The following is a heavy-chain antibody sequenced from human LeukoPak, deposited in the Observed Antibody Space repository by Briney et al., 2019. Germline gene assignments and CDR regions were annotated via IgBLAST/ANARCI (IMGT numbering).Heavy chain of an antibody. J-gene: IGHJ4*02. CDR1: GFTFSSYV. Sequence: GGSLRLSCAASGFTFSSYVMSWVRQAPGKGLEWVSAISGSGATTYYADSMKGRFTISRDNSKNTLYLHMNSLRAEDAAVYYCAKRVSGTTFYWGQGTLVTVSS. D-gene: IGHD1-1*01. CDR3: AKRVSGTTFY. CDR2: ISGSGATT. V-gene: IGHV3-23*01.